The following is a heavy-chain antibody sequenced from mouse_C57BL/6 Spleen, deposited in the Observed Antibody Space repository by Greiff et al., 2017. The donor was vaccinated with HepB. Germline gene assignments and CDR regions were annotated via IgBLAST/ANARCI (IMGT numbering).Heavy chain of an antibody. CDR1: GFTFSSYA. D-gene: IGHD4-1*01. CDR3: ARDGGANWDERAWFAY. CDR2: ISDGGSYT. V-gene: IGHV5-4*01. J-gene: IGHJ3*01. Sequence: EVNVVESGGGLVKPGGSLKLSCAASGFTFSSYAMSWVRQTPEKRLEWVATISDGGSYTYYPDNVKGRFTISRDNAKNNLYLQMSHLKSEDTAMYYCARDGGANWDERAWFAYWGQGTLVTVSA.